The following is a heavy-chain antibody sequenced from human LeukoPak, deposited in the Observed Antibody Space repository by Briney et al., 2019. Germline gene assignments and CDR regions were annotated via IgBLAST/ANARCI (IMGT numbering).Heavy chain of an antibody. Sequence: GGSLRLSCAASGFSFSNYWLSWVRQAPGKGLEWVSVMYSDGSTYYADSVKGRFTISRDNSKNTLYLQMNSLRAEDTAVYYRARYYYDSNGYPYYFDYWGQGTLVTISS. CDR3: ARYYYDSNGYPYYFDY. V-gene: IGHV3-53*01. D-gene: IGHD3-22*01. J-gene: IGHJ4*02. CDR1: GFSFSNYW. CDR2: MYSDGST.